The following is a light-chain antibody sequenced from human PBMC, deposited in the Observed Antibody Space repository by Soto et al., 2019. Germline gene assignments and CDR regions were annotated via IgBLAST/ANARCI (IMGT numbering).Light chain of an antibody. J-gene: IGKJ1*01. Sequence: EIVLTQSPGTLSLSPGERATLSCRASQSVSSSYLAWYQQKPGQAPRLLIYGASSRATGIPDRFSGSGSGTDCTLTISRLAPEDFAVYYCQQYGSSSWTFGQGTKVEVK. CDR1: QSVSSSY. CDR3: QQYGSSSWT. V-gene: IGKV3-20*01. CDR2: GAS.